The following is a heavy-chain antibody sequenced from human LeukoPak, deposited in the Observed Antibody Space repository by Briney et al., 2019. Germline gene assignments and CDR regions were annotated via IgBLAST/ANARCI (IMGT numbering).Heavy chain of an antibody. CDR1: GGSFTIYY. J-gene: IGHJ6*03. CDR3: ARHPYYDSGGYHHYYYYMDV. Sequence: SETLSLTCVVYGGSFTIYYWSWIRQPPGKGLEWIGEINHSGSTNYNPSLKSRVTISVDTSKNQFSLKLNSVTAADTAVYYCARHPYYDSGGYHHYYYYMDVWGKGTTVTISS. V-gene: IGHV4-34*01. D-gene: IGHD3-22*01. CDR2: INHSGST.